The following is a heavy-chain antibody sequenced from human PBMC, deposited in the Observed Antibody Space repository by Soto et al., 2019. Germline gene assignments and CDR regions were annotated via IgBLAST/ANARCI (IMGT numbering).Heavy chain of an antibody. D-gene: IGHD6-13*01. Sequence: QVQLVQSGAEVKKPGASVKVSCKASGYTFTSYGISWVRQAPGQGLEWMGWISAYNGNTNYAQKLQGRVTMTTDTSTSTAYMELRSLRSDDTAVYSCARRGYSSRWYGAGYYYGMDVWGQGTTVTVSS. CDR1: GYTFTSYG. CDR3: ARRGYSSRWYGAGYYYGMDV. CDR2: ISAYNGNT. V-gene: IGHV1-18*04. J-gene: IGHJ6*02.